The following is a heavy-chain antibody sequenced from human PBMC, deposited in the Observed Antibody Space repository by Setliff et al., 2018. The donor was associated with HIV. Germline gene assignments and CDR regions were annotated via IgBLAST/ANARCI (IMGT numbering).Heavy chain of an antibody. CDR1: GTFSSFG. Sequence: GTFSSFGINWIRQAPGQGLEWMGGIIPVFGKVEYAQRFQGRVKITADESTSTAYMEMSSLRSEDMAIYYRARSPPSGFYSKYYMDVWGKGTTVTVSS. V-gene: IGHV1-69*01. CDR2: IIPVFGKV. CDR3: ARSPPSGFYSKYYMDV. J-gene: IGHJ6*03. D-gene: IGHD3-22*01.